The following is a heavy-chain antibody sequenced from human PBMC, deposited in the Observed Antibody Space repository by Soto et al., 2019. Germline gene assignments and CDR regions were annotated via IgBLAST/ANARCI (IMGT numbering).Heavy chain of an antibody. J-gene: IGHJ4*02. CDR3: ASTDSSSSWYGFDY. V-gene: IGHV3-48*02. CDR1: GFTFSSYS. D-gene: IGHD6-13*01. Sequence: GGSLRLSCAASGFTFSSYSMNWVRQAPGKGLEWVSYISSSSSTIYYADSVKGRFTISRDNAKNSLYLQMNSLRDEDTAVYYCASTDSSSSWYGFDYWGQGTLVTVSS. CDR2: ISSSSSTI.